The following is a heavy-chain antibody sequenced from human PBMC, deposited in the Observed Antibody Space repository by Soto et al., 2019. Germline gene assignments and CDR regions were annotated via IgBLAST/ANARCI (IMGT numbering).Heavy chain of an antibody. CDR1: GGSISSFY. Sequence: PSQTLSLTCTVSGGSISSFYWSWIRQPPGKGLEWIGYIYYSGSTNYNPSLKSRVTISVDTSKNQFSLKLSSVTAADTAVYYCARGHRHSSGWKKPFDYWGQGTLVTVSS. J-gene: IGHJ4*02. V-gene: IGHV4-59*12. CDR3: ARGHRHSSGWKKPFDY. CDR2: IYYSGST. D-gene: IGHD6-19*01.